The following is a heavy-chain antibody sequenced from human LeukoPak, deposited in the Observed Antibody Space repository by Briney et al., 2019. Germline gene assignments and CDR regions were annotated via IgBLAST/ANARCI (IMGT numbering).Heavy chain of an antibody. D-gene: IGHD2/OR15-2a*01. CDR3: VSFYETY. J-gene: IGHJ4*02. CDR1: GNYW. Sequence: GGSLRLSCAASGNYWTHWVRQAPGKGLVWVSRINSDGSWTSYADSVKGRFTISKDNAKNTVHLQMNSLRAEDTAVYYCVSFYETYWGRGTLVTVSS. CDR2: INSDGSWT. V-gene: IGHV3-74*01.